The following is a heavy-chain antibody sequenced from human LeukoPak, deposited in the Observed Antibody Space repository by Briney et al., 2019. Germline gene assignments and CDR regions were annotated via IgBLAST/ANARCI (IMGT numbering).Heavy chain of an antibody. J-gene: IGHJ4*02. Sequence: PSETLSLTCTVSGGSISSSSYYWGWIRQPPGKGLEWIGSIYYSGSTYYNPSLKSRVTISVDTSKNQFSLKLTSVTAADTAVYYCAREGLRNVHNPLGYWGQGTLVTVPS. CDR1: GGSISSSSYY. CDR2: IYYSGST. CDR3: AREGLRNVHNPLGY. D-gene: IGHD5-24*01. V-gene: IGHV4-39*02.